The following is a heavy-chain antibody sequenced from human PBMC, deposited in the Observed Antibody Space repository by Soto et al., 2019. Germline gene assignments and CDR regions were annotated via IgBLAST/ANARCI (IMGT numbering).Heavy chain of an antibody. J-gene: IGHJ4*02. CDR2: IWYDGSNK. CDR1: GFTFSSYG. Sequence: GGSLRLSCAASGFTFSSYGMHWVRQAPGKGLEWVAVIWYDGSNKYYADSVKGRFTISRDNSKNTLYLQMNSLRAEDTAVYYCARELELRHRLDYWGQGTLVTVSS. V-gene: IGHV3-33*01. D-gene: IGHD1-7*01. CDR3: ARELELRHRLDY.